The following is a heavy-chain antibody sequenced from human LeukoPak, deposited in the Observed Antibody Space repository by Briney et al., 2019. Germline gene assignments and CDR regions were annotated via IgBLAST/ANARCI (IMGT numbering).Heavy chain of an antibody. J-gene: IGHJ3*02. CDR1: GYSISSGYN. Sequence: PSETLSLTCTVSGYSISSGYNWGWIRQPPGKGLEWIGSIYHSGSTYYNPSLKSRVTISVDTSKNQFSLKLSSVTAADTAVYYCASSDYDDDAFDIWGQGTMVTVSS. D-gene: IGHD4-17*01. V-gene: IGHV4-38-2*02. CDR2: IYHSGST. CDR3: ASSDYDDDAFDI.